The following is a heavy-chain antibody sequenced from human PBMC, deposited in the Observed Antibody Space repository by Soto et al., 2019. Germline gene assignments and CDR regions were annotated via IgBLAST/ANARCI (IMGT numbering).Heavy chain of an antibody. J-gene: IGHJ4*02. V-gene: IGHV4-30-2*01. D-gene: IGHD3-16*02. CDR1: GGSIGSGGYS. CDR3: ARAPALRSERYCFDY. CDR2: IYHSGST. Sequence: QLQLQESGSGLVKPSQTLSLTCAVSGGSIGSGGYSWSWIRQPPGKGLEWIGYIYHSGSTYYNPSLKSRVTISVDRSKNQFSLKLSSVTAADTAVYYCARAPALRSERYCFDYWGQGTLVTVSS.